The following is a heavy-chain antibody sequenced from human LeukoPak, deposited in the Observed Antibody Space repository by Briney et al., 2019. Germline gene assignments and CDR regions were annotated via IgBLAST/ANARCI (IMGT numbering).Heavy chain of an antibody. D-gene: IGHD3-10*01. CDR2: IYNSGST. V-gene: IGHV4-4*09. CDR3: ARSEVAYYGSKNSLWPDAFGF. Sequence: SETLSLTCTVSGGSISSYYWSWIRQPPGKGLEWIGYIYNSGSTNYNPSLKSRVTISVDTSQMQFSLRLSSVTAADTAVYYCARSEVAYYGSKNSLWPDAFGFWGQGTVVTVSS. CDR1: GGSISSYY. J-gene: IGHJ3*01.